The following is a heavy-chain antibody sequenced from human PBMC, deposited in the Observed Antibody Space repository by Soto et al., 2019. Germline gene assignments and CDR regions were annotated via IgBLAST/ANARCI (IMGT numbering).Heavy chain of an antibody. V-gene: IGHV3-74*01. D-gene: IGHD1-1*01. CDR2: INSDGSST. J-gene: IGHJ4*02. CDR3: ARGPGTRGDFDY. CDR1: GFTFSSYW. Sequence: EVQLVESGGGLVQPGGSLRLSCAASGFTFSSYWMHWVHQAPGKGLVWVSRINSDGSSTSYADSVKGRFTISRDNAKNTLYLQMNSLRAEDTAVYYCARGPGTRGDFDYWGQGTLVTVSS.